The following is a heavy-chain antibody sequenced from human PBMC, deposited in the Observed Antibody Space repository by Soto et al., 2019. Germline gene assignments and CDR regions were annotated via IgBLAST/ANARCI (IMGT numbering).Heavy chain of an antibody. Sequence: GASVKVSCKASGYTFTSYGISWVRQAPGQGLEWMGWISAYNGNTNYAQKLQGRVTMTTDTSTSTAYMELRSLRSDDTAVYYCARDLPRRGDHNTGYWGQGTLVTVSS. CDR3: ARDLPRRGDHNTGY. V-gene: IGHV1-18*01. CDR1: GYTFTSYG. D-gene: IGHD2-21*02. CDR2: ISAYNGNT. J-gene: IGHJ4*02.